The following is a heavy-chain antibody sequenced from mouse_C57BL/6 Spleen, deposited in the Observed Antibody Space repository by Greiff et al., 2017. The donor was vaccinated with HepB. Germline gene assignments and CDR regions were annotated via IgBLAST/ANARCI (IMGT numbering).Heavy chain of an antibody. J-gene: IGHJ2*01. CDR3: TRKAGLYGNFYFDY. D-gene: IGHD2-1*01. CDR2: IDPETGGT. Sequence: QVQLQQSGAELVRPGASVTLSCKASGYTFTDYEMHWVKQTPVHGLEWIGAIDPETGGTAYNQKFKGKAILTADKSSSTAYMELRSLTSEDSAVYYGTRKAGLYGNFYFDYWGQGTTLTVSS. CDR1: GYTFTDYE. V-gene: IGHV1-15*01.